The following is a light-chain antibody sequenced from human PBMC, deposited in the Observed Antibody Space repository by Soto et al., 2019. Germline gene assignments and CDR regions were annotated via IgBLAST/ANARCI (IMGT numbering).Light chain of an antibody. CDR2: EVS. CDR3: SSYTSSSNLV. CDR1: SSDVGGYNY. Sequence: QSALTQPASVSGSPGQSITISCTGTSSDVGGYNYVSWYQQHPGKAPKLMIYEVSYRPSGVSNRFSGSKSGNTASLTISGLQAEDEADYYCSSYTSSSNLVLGNGTKVT. V-gene: IGLV2-14*01. J-gene: IGLJ1*01.